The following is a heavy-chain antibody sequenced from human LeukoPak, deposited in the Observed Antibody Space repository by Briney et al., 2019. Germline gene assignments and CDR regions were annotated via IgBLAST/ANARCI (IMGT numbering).Heavy chain of an antibody. J-gene: IGHJ4*02. CDR3: ARASGWSGVDY. Sequence: SETLSLTCTVSGGSISSYYWSWIRQPPGKGLEWIGYIYYSGSTNYNPSLKSRVTISVDTSKNQFSLKLSSVTAADTAVYYCARASGWSGVDYWGQGTLVTVSS. D-gene: IGHD6-19*01. V-gene: IGHV4-59*12. CDR2: IYYSGST. CDR1: GGSISSYY.